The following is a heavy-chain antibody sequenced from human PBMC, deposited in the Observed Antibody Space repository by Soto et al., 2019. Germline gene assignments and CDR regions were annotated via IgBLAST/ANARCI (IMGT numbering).Heavy chain of an antibody. CDR2: INAGNGNT. D-gene: IGHD3-10*01. J-gene: IGHJ4*02. V-gene: IGHV1-3*01. CDR3: ARVGAMVRGVIVAEIDY. Sequence: QVQLVQSGAEVKKPGASVKVSCKASGYTFTSYAMHWVRQAPGQRLEWMGWINAGNGNTKYSQKFQGRVTITRDTSXSXXYMELSSLRSEDTAVYYCARVGAMVRGVIVAEIDYWGQGTLVTVSS. CDR1: GYTFTSYA.